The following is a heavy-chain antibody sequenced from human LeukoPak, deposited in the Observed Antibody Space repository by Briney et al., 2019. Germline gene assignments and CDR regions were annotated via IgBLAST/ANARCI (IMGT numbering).Heavy chain of an antibody. CDR3: ARDRDSSGYSSDAFDI. V-gene: IGHV3-11*01. Sequence: GGSLRLSCAASGFTFSDYYMSWIRQAPGKELEWVSYISSSDNTIYYADSVKGRFTISRDNAKNSLCLQMNSLRAEDTAVYYCARDRDSSGYSSDAFDIWGQGTMVTVSS. D-gene: IGHD3-22*01. J-gene: IGHJ3*02. CDR2: ISSSDNTI. CDR1: GFTFSDYY.